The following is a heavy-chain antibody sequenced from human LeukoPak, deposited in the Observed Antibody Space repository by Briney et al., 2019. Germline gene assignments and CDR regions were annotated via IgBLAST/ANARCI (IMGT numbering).Heavy chain of an antibody. Sequence: ASVKVSCKASGGTFSSYAISWVRQAPGQGLEWMGGIIPIFGTANYAQKLQGRVTMTTDTSTSTAYMELRSLRSDDTAVYYCARSGEVGATSYFDYWGQGTLVTVSS. J-gene: IGHJ4*02. V-gene: IGHV1-69*05. D-gene: IGHD1-26*01. CDR2: IIPIFGTA. CDR1: GGTFSSYA. CDR3: ARSGEVGATSYFDY.